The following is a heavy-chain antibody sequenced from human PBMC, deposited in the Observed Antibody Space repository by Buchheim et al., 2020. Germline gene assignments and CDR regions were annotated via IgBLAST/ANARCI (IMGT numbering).Heavy chain of an antibody. CDR2: ISYDGSNK. J-gene: IGHJ6*02. CDR1: GFTFSSYA. D-gene: IGHD3-3*01. V-gene: IGHV3-30*04. Sequence: QVQLVESGGDVVQPGRSLRLSCAASGFTFSSYAMHWVRQAPGKGLEWVAVISYDGSNKYYADSVKGRFTISRDNSKNTLYLQMNSLRAEDTAVHYCARITISYGMDVWGQGTT. CDR3: ARITISYGMDV.